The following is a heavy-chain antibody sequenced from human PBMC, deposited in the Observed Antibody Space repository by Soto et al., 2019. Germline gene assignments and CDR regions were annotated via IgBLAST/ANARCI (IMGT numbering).Heavy chain of an antibody. D-gene: IGHD3-10*01. CDR1: GGSFSGYY. CDR3: ARIGYYGSGHTY. CDR2: INHSGST. J-gene: IGHJ4*02. V-gene: IGHV4-34*01. Sequence: SETLSLTCAVYGGSFSGYYWIWVRQPPGKGLEWIGEINHSGSTNYNPSLKSRVTISVDTSKNQFSLKLSSVTAADTAVYYCARIGYYGSGHTYWGQGTLVTVSS.